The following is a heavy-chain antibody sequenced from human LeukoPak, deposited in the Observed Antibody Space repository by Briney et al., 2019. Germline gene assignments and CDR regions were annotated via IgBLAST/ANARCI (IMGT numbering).Heavy chain of an antibody. Sequence: PGGSLRLSCAASGFTFDDYAMHWVRQAPGKGLEWVSLISGDGGSTYYADSAKGRFTISRDNSKNSLYLQMNSLRTEDTALYYCAKGTGSNYDFWSGYYYWGQGTLVTVSS. D-gene: IGHD3-3*01. CDR3: AKGTGSNYDFWSGYYY. V-gene: IGHV3-43*02. CDR2: ISGDGGST. CDR1: GFTFDDYA. J-gene: IGHJ4*02.